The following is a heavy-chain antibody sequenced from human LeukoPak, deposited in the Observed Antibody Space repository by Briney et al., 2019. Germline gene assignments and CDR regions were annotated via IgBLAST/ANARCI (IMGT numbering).Heavy chain of an antibody. Sequence: GGSLRLSCAASGFTFGTFAMHWVRQAPGKGLEWVATMSYDERQEYYADSVKGRFTISRDNSKNTLYLQMNSLRGEDTAVYYCAKSPGVLLWFRSFDYWGQGTLVTVSS. J-gene: IGHJ4*02. CDR3: AKSPGVLLWFRSFDY. V-gene: IGHV3-30-3*02. CDR1: GFTFGTFA. D-gene: IGHD3-10*01. CDR2: MSYDERQE.